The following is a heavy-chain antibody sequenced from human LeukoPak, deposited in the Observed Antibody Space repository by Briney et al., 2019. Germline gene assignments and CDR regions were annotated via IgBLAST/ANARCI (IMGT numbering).Heavy chain of an antibody. CDR2: ISSTSSYI. CDR1: GFTFTSYA. D-gene: IGHD5-24*01. V-gene: IGHV3-21*01. J-gene: IGHJ4*02. CDR3: ATGDGYKFHY. Sequence: GGSLRLSCAASGFTFTSYAMNWVRQAPGKGLEWVSSISSTSSYIYYADSVKGRFTISRDNAKNSLYLQMNSLRAEDTAVYYCATGDGYKFHYWGQGTLVTVSS.